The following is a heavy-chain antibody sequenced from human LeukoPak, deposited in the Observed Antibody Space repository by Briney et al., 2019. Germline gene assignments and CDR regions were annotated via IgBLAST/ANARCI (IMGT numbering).Heavy chain of an antibody. Sequence: GASVKVSCKVSGYTLTELSTHWVRQAPGKGLEWMGGFDPEDGETIYAQKFQGRVTMTGDTSTDTAYMELSSLRSEDTAVYYCATAAVGAPINTWGQGTLVTVSS. CDR1: GYTLTELS. CDR2: FDPEDGET. CDR3: ATAAVGAPINT. V-gene: IGHV1-24*01. J-gene: IGHJ5*02. D-gene: IGHD1-26*01.